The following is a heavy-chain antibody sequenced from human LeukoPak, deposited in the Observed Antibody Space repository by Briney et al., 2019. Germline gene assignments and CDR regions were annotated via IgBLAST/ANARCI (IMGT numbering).Heavy chain of an antibody. J-gene: IGHJ4*02. Sequence: ESGPALVKPAQTLTLTCTFSGFSLTTSGMCVSWIRQPPGKALEWLARIDWDDDKYYSTSLEARLTISKDTSKNQVVLTMTNMDPVDTATYYCARMWGYNWNYIDSWGQGTLVTVSS. V-gene: IGHV2-70*11. CDR1: GFSLTTSGMC. CDR3: ARMWGYNWNYIDS. CDR2: IDWDDDK. D-gene: IGHD1-20*01.